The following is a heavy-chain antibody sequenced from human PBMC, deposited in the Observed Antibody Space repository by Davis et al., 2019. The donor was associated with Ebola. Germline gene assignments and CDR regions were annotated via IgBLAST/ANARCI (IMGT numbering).Heavy chain of an antibody. J-gene: IGHJ6*02. Sequence: GESLKISCAASGFTFTNYGFSWVRLVSGKGLEWVSTITSSRTYIYYADSVKGRFTISRDDAKNSVHLQMNSLRAEDTAVYYCVKDLFWWSASDAWGQGTTVTVSS. CDR3: VKDLFWWSASDA. CDR2: ITSSRTYI. V-gene: IGHV3-21*04. D-gene: IGHD2-15*01. CDR1: GFTFTNYG.